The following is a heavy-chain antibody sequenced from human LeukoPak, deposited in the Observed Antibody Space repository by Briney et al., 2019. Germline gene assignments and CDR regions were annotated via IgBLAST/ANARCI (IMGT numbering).Heavy chain of an antibody. CDR1: GGSISSYY. CDR2: IYDTGTPT. V-gene: IGHV4-59*08. CDR3: ARLTKGEQWLAYYFDY. J-gene: IGHJ4*02. Sequence: SETLSLTCTVSGGSISSYYWSWIRQPPGEGLDYIGFIYDTGTPTNYNPLLKSRVTLSVDTSKNQFSLNLNSVTAADTAVYYCARLTKGEQWLAYYFDYWGQGALVTVSS. D-gene: IGHD6-19*01.